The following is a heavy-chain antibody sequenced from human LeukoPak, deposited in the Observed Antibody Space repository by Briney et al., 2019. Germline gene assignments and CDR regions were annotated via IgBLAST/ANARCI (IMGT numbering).Heavy chain of an antibody. Sequence: PAGSLRLTCAASGFIVSSNYMSWVRQAPGKGLEWVSLIYSSGSTYYTASVKGRFTISRDHSKNTLYLQMNSLRAEDAALYYCARGLESCSSGSCFKDWGQGTLVTVSS. CDR1: GFIVSSNY. V-gene: IGHV3-53*01. J-gene: IGHJ4*02. D-gene: IGHD2-15*01. CDR2: IYSSGST. CDR3: ARGLESCSSGSCFKD.